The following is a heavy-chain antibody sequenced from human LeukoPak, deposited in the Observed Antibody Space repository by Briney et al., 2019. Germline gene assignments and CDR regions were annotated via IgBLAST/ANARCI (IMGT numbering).Heavy chain of an antibody. CDR2: IWYDGSNK. CDR3: ATNSGSPGGY. CDR1: GFTFSNYG. D-gene: IGHD1-26*01. Sequence: GGSLRLSCVASGFTFSNYGMHWVRQAPGKGLEWVAVIWYDGSNKYYADSVKGRFTISRDNSKNTLYLQMNSLRAEDTAMYCCATNSGSPGGYWGQGTLVTVSS. J-gene: IGHJ4*02. V-gene: IGHV3-33*01.